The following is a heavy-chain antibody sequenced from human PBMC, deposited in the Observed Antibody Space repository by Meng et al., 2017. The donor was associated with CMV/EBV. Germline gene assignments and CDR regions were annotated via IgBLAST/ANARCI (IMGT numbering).Heavy chain of an antibody. Sequence: LPQCGAGLLNPSETLSLTSAVYGGSFSGYYWSLIRQPPGKGLEWIGEFNHSGSTNYNPSLKSRVTISVDTSKNQFSLKLSSVTAADTAVYYCARVFPSWRNPAYYFDYWGQGTLVTVVS. CDR2: FNHSGST. J-gene: IGHJ4*02. CDR1: GGSFSGYY. CDR3: ARVFPSWRNPAYYFDY. D-gene: IGHD2-2*01. V-gene: IGHV4-34*01.